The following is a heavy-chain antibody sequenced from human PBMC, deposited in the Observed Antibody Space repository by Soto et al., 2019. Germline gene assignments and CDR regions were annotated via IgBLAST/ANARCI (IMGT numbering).Heavy chain of an antibody. CDR1: GGSNMSYF. CDR3: ARHLPGSVFGQDY. V-gene: IGHV4-59*08. Sequence: SETLSLTCTVSGGSNMSYFWSWVRQPPGKGLEWIGQIYSSGSTYYSPSLKSRVTISVDTSENQFSLKLSSVTAADTAVYYCARHLPGSVFGQDYWGPGSQVTVSS. J-gene: IGHJ4*02. CDR2: IYSSGST. D-gene: IGHD2-15*01.